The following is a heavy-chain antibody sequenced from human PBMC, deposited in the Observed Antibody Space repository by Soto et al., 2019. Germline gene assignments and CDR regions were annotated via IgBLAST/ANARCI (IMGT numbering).Heavy chain of an antibody. CDR3: ARVGYYDSSGHYYAPFFDY. V-gene: IGHV4-4*02. CDR2: IYHSGST. J-gene: IGHJ4*02. Sequence: PSETLSLTCAVSGGSISSSNWWSWVRQPPGKGLEWIGEIYHSGSTNYNPSLKSRVTISVDKSKNQFSLKLSSVTAADTAVYYCARVGYYDSSGHYYAPFFDYWGQGTLVTVSS. CDR1: GGSISSSNW. D-gene: IGHD3-22*01.